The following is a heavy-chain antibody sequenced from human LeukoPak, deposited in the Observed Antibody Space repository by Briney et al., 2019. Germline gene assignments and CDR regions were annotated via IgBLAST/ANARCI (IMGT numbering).Heavy chain of an antibody. Sequence: GGSLRLSCAASGFTFSSYAMHWVRQAPGKGLEYVSAISSNGGSTYYANSVKGRFTISRDNSKNTLYLQMGSLRAEDMAVYYCARAYGSGSYYDYWGQGTLVTVSP. CDR3: ARAYGSGSYYDY. CDR2: ISSNGGST. V-gene: IGHV3-64*01. J-gene: IGHJ4*02. CDR1: GFTFSSYA. D-gene: IGHD3-10*01.